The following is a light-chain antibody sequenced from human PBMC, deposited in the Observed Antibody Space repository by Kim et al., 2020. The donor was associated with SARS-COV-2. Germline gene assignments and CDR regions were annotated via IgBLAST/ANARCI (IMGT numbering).Light chain of an antibody. J-gene: IGLJ2*01. CDR3: QAWDSGTVV. V-gene: IGLV3-1*01. CDR1: KLGEKY. Sequence: YELTQPPSVSVSPGQTVTITCSGDKLGEKYSCWYQQKSGQSPILLIYQDFKRPSGIPERFSGSNFGNTATLTISGTQSVDEADYYCQAWDSGTVVFGGGTQLTVL. CDR2: QDF.